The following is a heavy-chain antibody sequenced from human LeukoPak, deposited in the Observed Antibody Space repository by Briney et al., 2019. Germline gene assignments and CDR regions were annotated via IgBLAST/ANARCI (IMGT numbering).Heavy chain of an antibody. CDR1: GFTFSDYY. CDR2: ISSSRSYT. CDR3: ARVPRITMVRGVIMAYYFDY. Sequence: PGGSLRLSCAASGFTFSDYYMSWIRQAPGKGLEWVSYISSSRSYTNYADSVKGRFTISRDNAKSSLYLQMNSLRAEDTAVYYCARVPRITMVRGVIMAYYFDYWGQGTVVTVSS. D-gene: IGHD3-10*01. J-gene: IGHJ4*02. V-gene: IGHV3-11*05.